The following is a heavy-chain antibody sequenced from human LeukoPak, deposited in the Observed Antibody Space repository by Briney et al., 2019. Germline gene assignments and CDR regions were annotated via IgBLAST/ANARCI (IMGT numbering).Heavy chain of an antibody. Sequence: GGSLRLSCAASGFTFSSNGMVWVRQAPGRGLEWVAIIWYDGSQKYYADSVKGRFTISRDNAKNTLYLQMDSRRAEDRAVYYCARVKGYDLDYWGEGTLVTVSS. CDR2: IWYDGSQK. CDR3: ARVKGYDLDY. J-gene: IGHJ4*02. D-gene: IGHD5-12*01. V-gene: IGHV3-33*01. CDR1: GFTFSSNG.